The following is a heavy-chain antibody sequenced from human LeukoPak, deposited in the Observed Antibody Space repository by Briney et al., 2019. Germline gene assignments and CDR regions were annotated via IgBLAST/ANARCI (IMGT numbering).Heavy chain of an antibody. CDR3: AKEAKVKVGSHFWD. Sequence: GSLCCKCSGSGFTGSSYSRQRVRQAPGKGLEWVAVVSYGGDVQYYADSVKGRFIISRDNSNSTLSLQMNSLRTEDTAVYYCAKEAKVKVGSHFWDWGTGNLVTVSS. D-gene: IGHD1-26*01. J-gene: IGHJ4*02. CDR1: GFTGSSYS. V-gene: IGHV3-30*18. CDR2: VSYGGDVQ.